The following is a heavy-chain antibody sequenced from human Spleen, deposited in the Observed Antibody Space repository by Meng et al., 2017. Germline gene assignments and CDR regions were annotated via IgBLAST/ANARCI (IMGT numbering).Heavy chain of an antibody. Sequence: ASVKVSCKASGYTFPDYWLHWVRRAPGQGLEWMGRINPKSGDTHYAQRFQGRVTMTGDTSISTAYMELRSLRSDDTAVYYCARDFAHYDILTGYYNYNYYYGMDVWGQGTTVTVSS. CDR1: GYTFPDYW. D-gene: IGHD3-9*01. CDR2: INPKSGDT. J-gene: IGHJ6*02. CDR3: ARDFAHYDILTGYYNYNYYYGMDV. V-gene: IGHV1-2*06.